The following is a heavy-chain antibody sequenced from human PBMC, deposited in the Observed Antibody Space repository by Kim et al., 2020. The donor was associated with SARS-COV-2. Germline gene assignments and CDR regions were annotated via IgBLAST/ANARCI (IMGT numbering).Heavy chain of an antibody. D-gene: IGHD3-10*01. CDR3: ARGGGALLWFGESENYFDY. Sequence: GGSLRLSCAASGFTFSSYSMNWVRQAPGKGLEWVSSISSSSSYIYYADSVKGRFTISRDNAKNSLYLQMNSLRAEDTAVYYCARGGGALLWFGESENYFDYWGQGTLVTVSS. CDR1: GFTFSSYS. J-gene: IGHJ4*02. V-gene: IGHV3-21*01. CDR2: ISSSSSYI.